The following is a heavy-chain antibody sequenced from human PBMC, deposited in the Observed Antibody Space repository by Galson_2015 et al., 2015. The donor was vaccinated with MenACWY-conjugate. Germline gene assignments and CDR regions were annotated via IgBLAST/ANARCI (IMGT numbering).Heavy chain of an antibody. CDR2: IYPDDSDT. CDR3: ARQVYFDTSGFFPDYYYMDV. V-gene: IGHV5-51*01. D-gene: IGHD3-22*01. CDR1: GFTFSNKW. Sequence: QSGAEVKKPGESLKISCKGSGFTFSNKWIGWVRQTPGKGLEWMGMIYPDDSDTRYSPYFEGQVTISADKSLSTAYLQWSSLKASDTAMYYCARQVYFDTSGFFPDYYYMDVWGKGTMVTVSS. J-gene: IGHJ6*03.